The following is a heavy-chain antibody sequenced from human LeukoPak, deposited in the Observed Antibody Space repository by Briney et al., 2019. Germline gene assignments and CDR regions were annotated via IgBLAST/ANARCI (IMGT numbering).Heavy chain of an antibody. CDR2: ISGSGRST. J-gene: IGHJ2*01. Sequence: GGSLRLSCAASGFTFSNYVMNWVRQAPGKGLEWVSAISGSGRSTYYADSVKGRFTVSRDNSKNTLFLQISSLRGDDTALYYCAKSAFEGFVVVPAALWSFDLWGRGTLVTVSS. CDR3: AKSAFEGFVVVPAALWSFDL. V-gene: IGHV3-23*01. CDR1: GFTFSNYV. D-gene: IGHD2-2*01.